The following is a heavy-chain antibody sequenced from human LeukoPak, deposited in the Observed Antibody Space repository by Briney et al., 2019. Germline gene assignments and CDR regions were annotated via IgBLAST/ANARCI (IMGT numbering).Heavy chain of an antibody. CDR1: GFTFSSYA. Sequence: GGSLRLSCAASGFTFSSYAMSWVRQAPGKGLEWVSTISGSGGSTYYADSVKGRFTISRDNSKNTLYLQMNSLRAEDTAVYYCAKGSPYYDSSGYQMDYYYGMDVWGQGTTVTVSS. J-gene: IGHJ6*02. CDR2: ISGSGGST. V-gene: IGHV3-23*01. D-gene: IGHD3-22*01. CDR3: AKGSPYYDSSGYQMDYYYGMDV.